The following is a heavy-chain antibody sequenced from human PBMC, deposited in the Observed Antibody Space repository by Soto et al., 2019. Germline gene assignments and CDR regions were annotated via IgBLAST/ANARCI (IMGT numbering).Heavy chain of an antibody. J-gene: IGHJ5*02. Sequence: SETLSLTCAVSGGSISSGGYSWSWIRQPPGKGLEWIGYIYHSGSTYYNPSLKSRVTISIDTSKNQFSLKLSSVTAADTAVYYCARDPGSGSYYGWFDPWGQGTLVTVSS. V-gene: IGHV4-30-2*01. CDR3: ARDPGSGSYYGWFDP. CDR2: IYHSGST. D-gene: IGHD3-10*01. CDR1: GGSISSGGYS.